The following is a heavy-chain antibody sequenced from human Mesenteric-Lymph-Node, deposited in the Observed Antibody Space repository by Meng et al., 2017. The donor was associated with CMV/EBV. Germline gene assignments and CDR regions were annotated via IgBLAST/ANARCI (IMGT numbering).Heavy chain of an antibody. J-gene: IGHJ4*02. D-gene: IGHD3-9*01. CDR3: ARGSSYDILTGYFNY. Sequence: QVQVTQWGRGRLDPSETLCCTCAAYGGSFSGYYWNWIRQSPEKGLEWIGEINHSGSTTYNPSFTSRIIISVDTSTNQISLNMSSVTAADTAVYYCARGSSYDILTGYFNYWGQGALVTVSS. CDR2: INHSGST. CDR1: GGSFSGYY. V-gene: IGHV4-34*01.